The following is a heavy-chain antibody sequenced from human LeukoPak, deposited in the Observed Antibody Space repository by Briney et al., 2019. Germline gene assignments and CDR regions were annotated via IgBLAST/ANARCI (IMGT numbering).Heavy chain of an antibody. Sequence: SETLSLTCAVYGGSFSGYYWSWIRQPPGKGLEWIGEINHSGSTNYNPSLKSRVTISVDTSKNQFSLKLTSVTAADTAVYYCARDTYYYGSGSYYYAFDIWGQGTMVTVSS. CDR1: GGSFSGYY. J-gene: IGHJ3*02. CDR2: INHSGST. CDR3: ARDTYYYGSGSYYYAFDI. V-gene: IGHV4-34*01. D-gene: IGHD3-10*01.